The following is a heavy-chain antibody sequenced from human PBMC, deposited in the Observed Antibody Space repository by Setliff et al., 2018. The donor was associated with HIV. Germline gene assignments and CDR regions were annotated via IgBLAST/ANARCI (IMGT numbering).Heavy chain of an antibody. CDR1: GYSISSDY. D-gene: IGHD3-9*01. CDR3: ARGAERYFDWLSRSHDAFDI. Sequence: SETLSLACNVSGYSISSDYWGWIRQSPGKGLEWIGSIYHSGSAYYNPSLKSRVTISVDTSKNQFSVKLTSVTAADTAMYYCARGAERYFDWLSRSHDAFDIWGQGTMVTVSS. CDR2: IYHSGSA. V-gene: IGHV4-38-2*02. J-gene: IGHJ3*02.